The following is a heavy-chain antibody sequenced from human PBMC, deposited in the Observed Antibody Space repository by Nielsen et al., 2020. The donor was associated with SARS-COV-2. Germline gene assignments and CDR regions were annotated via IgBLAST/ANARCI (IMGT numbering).Heavy chain of an antibody. Sequence: GGSLRLSCTASGFTFSGYAMSWGRQAPGKGREWVSAFSGRGGTHYADFVKGRFTTSTDKSRTTLYLQMTSLRAEDTAIYYCARSTPYGTTWYGALDSWGQGTLVSVSS. J-gene: IGHJ4*02. CDR3: ARSTPYGTTWYGALDS. CDR2: FSGRGGT. CDR1: GFTFSGYA. D-gene: IGHD6-13*01. V-gene: IGHV3-23*01.